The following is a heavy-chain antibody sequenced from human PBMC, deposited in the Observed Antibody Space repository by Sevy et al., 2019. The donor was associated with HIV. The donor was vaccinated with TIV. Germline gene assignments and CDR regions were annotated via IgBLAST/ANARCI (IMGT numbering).Heavy chain of an antibody. Sequence: GESLKISCAASGFTFSSYAMSWVRQAPGKGLEWVSAISGSGGSTYFADSVKGRFTISRDNSKNTLYLQMNSLRAEDTAVYYCAKGAKGIAVAPWAFDIWGQGTMVTVSS. CDR3: AKGAKGIAVAPWAFDI. CDR2: ISGSGGST. D-gene: IGHD6-19*01. CDR1: GFTFSSYA. J-gene: IGHJ3*02. V-gene: IGHV3-23*01.